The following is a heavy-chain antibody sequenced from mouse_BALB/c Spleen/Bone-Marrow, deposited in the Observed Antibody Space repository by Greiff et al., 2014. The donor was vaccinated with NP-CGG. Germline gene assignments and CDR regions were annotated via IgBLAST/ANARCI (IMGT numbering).Heavy chain of an antibody. CDR1: GYTFTYYT. Sequence: VHLVESGAEVARPGASVKMSCKASGYTFTYYTMQWVKQRTGQGLEWIGYINPSSGSANYNQNFKDKATLTADKSSSTAYMQLTSLTSEDSAVYYCARGGTRYYFDYWGQGTTLTVSS. CDR3: ARGGTRYYFDY. J-gene: IGHJ2*01. CDR2: INPSSGSA. D-gene: IGHD3-3*01. V-gene: IGHV1-4*01.